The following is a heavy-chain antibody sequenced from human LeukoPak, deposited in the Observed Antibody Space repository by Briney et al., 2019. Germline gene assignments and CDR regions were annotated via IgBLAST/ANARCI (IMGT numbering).Heavy chain of an antibody. CDR3: ARGVWFGEGTPDAFDI. Sequence: SETLSLTCAVYGGSFSGYYWSWIRQPPGKGLEWIGSIYYSGSTYYNPSLKSRVTISVDTSKNQFSLKLSSVTAADTAVYYCARGVWFGEGTPDAFDIWGQGTMVTVSS. J-gene: IGHJ3*02. CDR2: IYYSGST. CDR1: GGSFSGYY. D-gene: IGHD3-10*01. V-gene: IGHV4-34*01.